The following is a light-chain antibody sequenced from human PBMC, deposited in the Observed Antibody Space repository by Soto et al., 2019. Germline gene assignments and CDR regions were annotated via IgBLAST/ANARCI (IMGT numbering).Light chain of an antibody. CDR1: TGAVTSGHY. J-gene: IGLJ2*01. CDR3: LPSYSSARPVV. V-gene: IGLV7-46*01. Sequence: QAVVTQEPSLTVSPGGTVTLTCGSSTGAVTSGHYPYWFQQKPGQAPRTLIYDTSNKHSWTPARFSGSLLGGKAALPLSGAQPEDEAEYYCLPSYSSARPVVFGGGTKVTVL. CDR2: DTS.